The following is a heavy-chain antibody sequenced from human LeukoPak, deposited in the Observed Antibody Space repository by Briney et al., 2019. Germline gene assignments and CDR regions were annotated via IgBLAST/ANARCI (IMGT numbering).Heavy chain of an antibody. CDR1: GYSFTTFY. D-gene: IGHD1-7*01. CDR3: ARRELELKTSYYYYGMDV. V-gene: IGHV1-46*01. J-gene: IGHJ6*02. CDR2: INPSGGTT. Sequence: ASVKVSCKASGYSFTTFYMHWVRQAPGQGLEWIGIINPSGGTTSQAQKFQGRVTMTRDTSTSTVYMELSSLRSEDTAVYYCARRELELKTSYYYYGMDVWGQGTTVTVSS.